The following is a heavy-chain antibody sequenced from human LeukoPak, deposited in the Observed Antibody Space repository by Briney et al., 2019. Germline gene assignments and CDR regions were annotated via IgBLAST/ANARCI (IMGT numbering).Heavy chain of an antibody. J-gene: IGHJ4*02. CDR3: AKRPSDYGDYVSYFDY. CDR2: ISDDGRRK. CDR1: GFSFISYG. Sequence: GGSLRLSCVASGFSFISYGMHWVRQAPGKGLEWVGVISDDGRRKDYAASVKGRFTISRDTSKDTLYLQMNSLRAEDTAVYYCAKRPSDYGDYVSYFDYWGQGTLVTVSS. V-gene: IGHV3-30*18. D-gene: IGHD4-17*01.